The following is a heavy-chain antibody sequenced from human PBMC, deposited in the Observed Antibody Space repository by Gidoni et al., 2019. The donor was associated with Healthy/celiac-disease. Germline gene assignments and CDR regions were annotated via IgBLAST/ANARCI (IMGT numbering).Heavy chain of an antibody. V-gene: IGHV1-18*01. CDR2: ISAYNGNT. CDR1: GYIFTRYG. D-gene: IGHD6-19*01. J-gene: IGHJ4*02. Sequence: QVQLVQSGAAVNKPGASVKVSCKASGYIFTRYGISWVRQAPGQGLEWMGWISAYNGNTNYAQKLQGRVTMTTDTSTSTAYMELRSLRSDDTAVYYCARIGYSSGFEAIDEGNFDYWGQGTLVTVSS. CDR3: ARIGYSSGFEAIDEGNFDY.